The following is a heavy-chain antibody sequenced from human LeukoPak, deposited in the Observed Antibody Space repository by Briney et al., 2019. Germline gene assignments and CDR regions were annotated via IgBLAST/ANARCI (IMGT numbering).Heavy chain of an antibody. V-gene: IGHV1-18*01. CDR3: ARDFSPVGAAASWYFDL. J-gene: IGHJ2*01. Sequence: ASVKVSCKASGYTFTSYGISWVRQAPGQGLEWMGWISAYNGNTNYAQKLQGRVTMTTDTSTSTAYMELRSLRSDDTAVYYCARDFSPVGAAASWYFDLWGRGTLVTVSS. CDR2: ISAYNGNT. CDR1: GYTFTSYG. D-gene: IGHD6-25*01.